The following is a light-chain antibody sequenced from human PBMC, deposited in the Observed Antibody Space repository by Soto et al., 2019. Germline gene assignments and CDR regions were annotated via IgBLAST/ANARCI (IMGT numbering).Light chain of an antibody. CDR1: RSDIGDSNF. V-gene: IGLV2-14*01. CDR2: EVN. J-gene: IGLJ1*01. CDR3: ASFRSGTILV. Sequence: QSALTQPASVSGSPGQSVTISCTGPRSDIGDSNFISWYQQSPGKAPRLLIHEVNNRPSGVSRRFSGSKAGNTASLTISGLLEDDEADYFCASFRSGTILVFGSGTKVTVL.